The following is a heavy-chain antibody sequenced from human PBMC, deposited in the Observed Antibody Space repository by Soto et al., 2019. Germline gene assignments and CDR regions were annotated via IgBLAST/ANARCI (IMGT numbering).Heavy chain of an antibody. CDR1: GGSISTYY. CDR2: ISYSGST. V-gene: IGHV4-59*01. CDR3: ARDRLAAAGGGRRWFDP. D-gene: IGHD6-13*01. Sequence: QVQLQESGPGLVKPSETLSLTCTVSGGSISTYYWSWIRQPPGKGLEWIGYISYSGSTNYNPPLKSRVTISVDTSKNQFSLKLSSVTAADTAVYYCARDRLAAAGGGRRWFDPWGQGTLVTVSS. J-gene: IGHJ5*02.